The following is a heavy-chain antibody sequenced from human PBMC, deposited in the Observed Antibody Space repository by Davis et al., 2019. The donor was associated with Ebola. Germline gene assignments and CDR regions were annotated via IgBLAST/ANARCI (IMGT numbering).Heavy chain of an antibody. CDR3: ASARDCSGGSCYDY. J-gene: IGHJ4*02. D-gene: IGHD2-15*01. Sequence: KFQGRVSITRDTSASTAYMELNSLTSEDTAVYYCASARDCSGGSCYDYWGQGTLVTVSS. V-gene: IGHV1-3*01.